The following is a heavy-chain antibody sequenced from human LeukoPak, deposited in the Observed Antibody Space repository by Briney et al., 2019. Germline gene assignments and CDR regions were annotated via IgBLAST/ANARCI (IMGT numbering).Heavy chain of an antibody. J-gene: IGHJ4*02. V-gene: IGHV3-7*01. CDR3: AREYDSSGYYYAN. CDR1: GFTFSSYW. Sequence: PGGSLRLSCAVSGFTFSSYWMSWVRQAPGKGLEWVANIKQDGSEKYYVDSVKGRFTISRDNAKNSLYLQMNSLRAEDTAVYYCAREYDSSGYYYANWGQGTLVTVSS. D-gene: IGHD3-22*01. CDR2: IKQDGSEK.